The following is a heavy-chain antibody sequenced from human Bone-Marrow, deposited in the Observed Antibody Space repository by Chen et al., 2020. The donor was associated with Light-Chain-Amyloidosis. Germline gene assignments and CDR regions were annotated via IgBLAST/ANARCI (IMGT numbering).Heavy chain of an antibody. CDR1: GFTFSIFE. D-gene: IGHD6-19*01. CDR3: VRERGSGWLLDF. J-gene: IGHJ4*02. CDR2: ITESSGVT. V-gene: IGHV3-48*01. Sequence: GLVHPGXXXXXSCAASGFTFSIFEMNWVRQAPGKGLEWISYITESSGVTRYADSVRGRFTXXXXNFRXXXXXXXXXXXXXXXGVYYCVRERGSGWLLDFWGQGSLVTVSS.